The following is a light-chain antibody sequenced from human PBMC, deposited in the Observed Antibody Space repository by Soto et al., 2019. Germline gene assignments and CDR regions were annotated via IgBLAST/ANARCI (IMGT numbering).Light chain of an antibody. CDR1: QSIGGW. J-gene: IGKJ1*01. CDR2: EAS. CDR3: QEHNSYIPT. Sequence: DIPMTQSPSTLSASVGDRVTITCRASQSIGGWLAWYQQKPGKPPKLLIYEASVLQKGVPSRFSGSGSGTEFTLAIDSLKPDDFATYYCQEHNSYIPTFGPGTKVEIK. V-gene: IGKV1-5*03.